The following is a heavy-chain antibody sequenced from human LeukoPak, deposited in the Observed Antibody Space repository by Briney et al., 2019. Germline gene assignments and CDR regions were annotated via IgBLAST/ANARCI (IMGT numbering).Heavy chain of an antibody. CDR2: TNPNSGNT. J-gene: IGHJ5*02. CDR1: GYTFTNYD. CDR3: ARGTMVRGVIYT. V-gene: IGHV1-8*01. Sequence: ASVKVSCKASGYTFTNYDINWLRQATGQGLEWMGWTNPNSGNTGYAQQFQGRVSMTRDTSIGTAYMELSSLRSEDTAVYYCARGTMVRGVIYTWGQGTLVTVSS. D-gene: IGHD3-10*01.